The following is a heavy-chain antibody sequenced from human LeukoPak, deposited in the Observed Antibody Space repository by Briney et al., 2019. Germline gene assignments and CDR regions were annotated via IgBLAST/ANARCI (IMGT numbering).Heavy chain of an antibody. Sequence: GGSLRLSCATSGFTVSSNYMSWVRQAPGKGLEWVSVIYTDGSTYYPDSVKDRFTISRDNSKNTLDLRMNSLRIEDTGLYFCATFRSGFGEYYWGQGTLVTVSS. J-gene: IGHJ4*02. CDR1: GFTVSSNY. V-gene: IGHV3-66*01. CDR3: ATFRSGFGEYY. D-gene: IGHD3-10*01. CDR2: IYTDGST.